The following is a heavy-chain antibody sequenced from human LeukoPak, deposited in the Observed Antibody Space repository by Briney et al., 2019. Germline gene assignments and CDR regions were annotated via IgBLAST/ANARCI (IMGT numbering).Heavy chain of an antibody. CDR1: GYTFTSYG. V-gene: IGHV1-18*01. Sequence: ASVKVSCTASGYTFTSYGISWVRQAPGQGLEWMGWISAYNGNTNYAQKLQGRVTMTTDTSTSTAYMELRSLRSDDTAVYYCARYKATIFGVDYYGMDVWGQGTTVTVSS. J-gene: IGHJ6*02. CDR2: ISAYNGNT. D-gene: IGHD3-3*01. CDR3: ARYKATIFGVDYYGMDV.